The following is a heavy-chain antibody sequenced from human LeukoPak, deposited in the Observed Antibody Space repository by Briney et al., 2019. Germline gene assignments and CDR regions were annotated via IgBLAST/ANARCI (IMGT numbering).Heavy chain of an antibody. D-gene: IGHD6-13*01. CDR3: TKDFLGEGIAAADRWFDP. CDR2: ISGSGGST. J-gene: IGHJ5*02. Sequence: PGGSLRLSCAASGFTFSSYAMSWVRQAPGKGLEWVSAISGSGGSTYYADSVKGRFTISRDNSKNTLYLQMNSLRAEDTAVYYCTKDFLGEGIAAADRWFDPWGQGTLVTVSS. V-gene: IGHV3-23*01. CDR1: GFTFSSYA.